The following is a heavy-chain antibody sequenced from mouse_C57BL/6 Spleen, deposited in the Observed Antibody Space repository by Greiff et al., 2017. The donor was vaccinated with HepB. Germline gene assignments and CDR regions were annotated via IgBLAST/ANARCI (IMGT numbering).Heavy chain of an antibody. V-gene: IGHV1-59*01. CDR2: IDPSDSYT. J-gene: IGHJ2*01. CDR1: GYTFTSYW. Sequence: QVQLQQPGAELVRPGTSVKLSCKASGYTFTSYWMHWVKQRPGQGLEWIGVIDPSDSYTNYIQKFKGKATLTVDTSSSTAYMQLSSLTSEDSAVYYCARPDIYYYGSSYFDYWGQGTTLTVSS. CDR3: ARPDIYYYGSSYFDY. D-gene: IGHD1-1*01.